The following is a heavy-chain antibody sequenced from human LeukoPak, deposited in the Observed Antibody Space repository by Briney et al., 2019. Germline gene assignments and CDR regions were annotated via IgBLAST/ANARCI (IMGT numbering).Heavy chain of an antibody. D-gene: IGHD4-11*01. CDR3: ASHLDYIKPLC. V-gene: IGHV3-48*03. Sequence: GGSLRLSCAASGFTFSSYEMNWVRQAPGKGLEWVSYISSRGSTTYHADSVKGRFTISRDNAKNSLYLQMNSLRAEDTAAYYCASHLDYIKPLCWGQGTLVTVSS. CDR1: GFTFSSYE. CDR2: ISSRGSTT. J-gene: IGHJ4*02.